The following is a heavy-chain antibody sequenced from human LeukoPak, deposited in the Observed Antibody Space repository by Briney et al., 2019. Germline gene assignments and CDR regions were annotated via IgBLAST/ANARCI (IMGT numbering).Heavy chain of an antibody. J-gene: IGHJ4*02. CDR3: AREASYYYILDY. V-gene: IGHV3-21*01. CDR2: ISSSSSYI. D-gene: IGHD3-10*01. CDR1: GFTFSSYS. Sequence: GGSLRLSCAASGFTFSSYSMNWVRQAPGKGLEWVSSISSSSSYIYYADSVKGRFTISRDNAKNSLYLQMNSLRAEDTAVYYCAREASYYYILDYWGQGTLVTVSS.